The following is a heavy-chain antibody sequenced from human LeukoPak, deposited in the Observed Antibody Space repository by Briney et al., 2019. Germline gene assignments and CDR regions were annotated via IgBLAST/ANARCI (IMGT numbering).Heavy chain of an antibody. Sequence: PSETLSLTCTVSSGCISNYNWNWIRQPPGKGLEWIGYIYYSGSTNYNPSLKSRLTISVDTSKNQFSLKLSSVTAADTAVYYCASSIAAAGTRGWFDSWGQGTLVTVSS. CDR2: IYYSGST. V-gene: IGHV4-59*08. CDR1: SGCISNYN. D-gene: IGHD6-13*01. CDR3: ASSIAAAGTRGWFDS. J-gene: IGHJ5*01.